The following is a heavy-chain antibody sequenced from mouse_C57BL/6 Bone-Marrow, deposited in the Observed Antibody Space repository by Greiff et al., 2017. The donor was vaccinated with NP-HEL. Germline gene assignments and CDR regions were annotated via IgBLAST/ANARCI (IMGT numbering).Heavy chain of an antibody. Sequence: QVQLQQSGAELARPGASVKLSCKASGYTFTSYGISWVKQRTGQGLEWIGEIYPRSGNTYYNEKCKGKVTLTAYKSSSTAYMGLRRPAAEDAAVYFCARGYGSSYWYFEVWGTGTTVTVAS. CDR1: GYTFTSYG. CDR3: ARGYGSSYWYFEV. V-gene: IGHV1-81*01. J-gene: IGHJ1*03. D-gene: IGHD1-1*01. CDR2: IYPRSGNT.